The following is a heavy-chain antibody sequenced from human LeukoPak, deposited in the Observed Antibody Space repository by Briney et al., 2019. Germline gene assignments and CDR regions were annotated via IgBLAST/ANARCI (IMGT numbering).Heavy chain of an antibody. Sequence: SETLSLTCTVSGGSISSSSYYWGWIRQPPGKGLEWIGSIYYSGSTYYNPSLKSRVTISVDTSKNQFSLKLSSVTAADTAVYYCARVGGSMVRGAIVGYWGQGTLVTVSS. J-gene: IGHJ4*02. D-gene: IGHD3-10*01. CDR2: IYYSGST. V-gene: IGHV4-39*07. CDR3: ARVGGSMVRGAIVGY. CDR1: GGSISSSSYY.